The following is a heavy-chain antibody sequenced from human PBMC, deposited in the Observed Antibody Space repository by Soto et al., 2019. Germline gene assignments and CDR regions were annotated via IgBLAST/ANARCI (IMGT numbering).Heavy chain of an antibody. CDR3: AKPLYSSGWSPHNWFDP. CDR2: ISGSGGST. V-gene: IGHV3-23*01. D-gene: IGHD6-19*01. J-gene: IGHJ5*02. CDR1: GFTFSSYA. Sequence: GGSLRLSCAASGFTFSSYAMSWVRQAPGKGLEWVSAISGSGGSTYYADSVKGRFTISRDNSKNTLYLQMNSLRAENTAVYYCAKPLYSSGWSPHNWFDPWGQGTLVTVSS.